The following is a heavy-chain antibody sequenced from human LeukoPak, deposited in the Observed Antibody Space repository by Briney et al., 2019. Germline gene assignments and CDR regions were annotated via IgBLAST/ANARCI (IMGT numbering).Heavy chain of an antibody. CDR1: GFTFSSYS. CDR2: ISSSSSYI. Sequence: GGSLRLSCAASGFTFSSYSMNWVRQAPGKGLEWVSSISSSSSYIYSADSVKGRFTISRDNPKNSLYLQMNSLRAEDTAVYYCARGGSSTSLNYWGQGTLVTVSS. V-gene: IGHV3-21*01. CDR3: ARGGSSTSLNY. J-gene: IGHJ4*02. D-gene: IGHD2-2*01.